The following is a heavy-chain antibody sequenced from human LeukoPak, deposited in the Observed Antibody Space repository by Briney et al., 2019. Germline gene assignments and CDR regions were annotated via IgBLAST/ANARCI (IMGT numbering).Heavy chain of an antibody. V-gene: IGHV5-51*01. D-gene: IGHD3-22*01. CDR1: GYKFSNYW. Sequence: GESLKISCKGSGYKFSNYWLAWVRQMPGKGLEWMGIIYPGDSDTRYSPSFQGHVTISVDKSISTAYLQWSSLRASDTAMYYCARLVYSSGYYGPFYYWGQGTLVTVSS. J-gene: IGHJ4*02. CDR2: IYPGDSDT. CDR3: ARLVYSSGYYGPFYY.